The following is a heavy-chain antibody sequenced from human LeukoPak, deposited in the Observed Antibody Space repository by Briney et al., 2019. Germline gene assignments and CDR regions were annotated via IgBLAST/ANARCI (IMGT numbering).Heavy chain of an antibody. J-gene: IGHJ6*02. Sequence: ASVKVSCKASGYTFTGYYMHWVRQAPGQGLEWMGWINPNSGGTNYAQKFQGWVTMTRDTSISTAYMELSRLRSDDTAVYYCARVSIAGRFGYYYYYGTDVWGQGTTVTVSS. CDR2: INPNSGGT. CDR1: GYTFTGYY. D-gene: IGHD6-6*01. V-gene: IGHV1-2*04. CDR3: ARVSIAGRFGYYYYYGTDV.